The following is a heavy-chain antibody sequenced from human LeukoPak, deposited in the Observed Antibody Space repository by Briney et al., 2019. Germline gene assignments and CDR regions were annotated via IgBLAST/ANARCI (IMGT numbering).Heavy chain of an antibody. CDR2: IWYDGSNK. D-gene: IGHD1-26*01. J-gene: IGHJ4*02. CDR1: GFTFSSYG. CDR3: AREEWELLPSLDY. V-gene: IGHV3-33*01. Sequence: GGSLRLSCAASGFTFSSYGMHWVRQAPGKGLEWAAVIWYDGSNKYYADSVKGRFTISRDNSKNTLYLQMNSLRAEDTAVYYCAREEWELLPSLDYWGQGTLVTVSS.